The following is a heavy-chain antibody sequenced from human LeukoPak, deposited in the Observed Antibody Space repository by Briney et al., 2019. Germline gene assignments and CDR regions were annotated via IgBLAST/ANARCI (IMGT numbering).Heavy chain of an antibody. CDR2: FYHSGST. CDR3: ARDSDDFAVAFTIY. CDR1: GYSISSGYS. V-gene: IGHV4-38-2*02. D-gene: IGHD6-19*01. J-gene: IGHJ4*02. Sequence: SETLSLTCTVSGYSISSGYSWGWIRQPPGKGLEWIGSFYHSGSTYYNSSLKSRVTISVDTSKNQFSLKLSSVTAADTAVYYCARDSDDFAVAFTIYWGQGTLVTVSS.